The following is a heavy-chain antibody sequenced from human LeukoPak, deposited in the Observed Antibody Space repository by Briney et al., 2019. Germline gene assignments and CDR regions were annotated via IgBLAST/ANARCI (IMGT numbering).Heavy chain of an antibody. V-gene: IGHV3-23*05. CDR3: ASGSGSYRTPYYYMDV. CDR1: GFTYA. D-gene: IGHD3-10*01. J-gene: IGHJ6*03. Sequence: GGSLRLSCVASGFTYAVTWVRQAPGTGLEWASSISSSGTSTYYADSVKGRFTMSRDNSKHTVSLQMNSLGADDTAAYYCASGSGSYRTPYYYMDVWGKGTTVTVSS. CDR2: ISSSGTST.